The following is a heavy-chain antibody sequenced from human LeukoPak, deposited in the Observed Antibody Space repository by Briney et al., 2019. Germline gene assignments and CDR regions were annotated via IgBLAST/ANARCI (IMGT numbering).Heavy chain of an antibody. CDR3: AREGNVPGGPNLHWAFDI. Sequence: SETLSLTRIVSVGSIISCSYYWIWIRQPAGKGLEWIGRIYTSGSTNYNHYLKSRVNISVDKSKHQFSLKLSSVNDADTGVYYCAREGNVPGGPNLHWAFDIWGKGTMVTVSS. V-gene: IGHV4-61*02. J-gene: IGHJ3*02. D-gene: IGHD2-2*01. CDR1: VGSIISCSYY. CDR2: IYTSGST.